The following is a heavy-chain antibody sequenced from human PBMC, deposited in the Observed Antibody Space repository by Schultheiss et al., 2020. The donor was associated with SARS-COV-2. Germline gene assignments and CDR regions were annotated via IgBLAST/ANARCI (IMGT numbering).Heavy chain of an antibody. CDR1: GGSFSGYY. Sequence: SETLSLTCAVYGGSFSGYYWSWIRQPPGKGLDWIACIYTSGSTNYNPSLKSRVTISVDTSKNQFSLKLSSVTAADTAVYYCARGEQWLVQGGYYYGMDVWGQGTTVTVSS. D-gene: IGHD6-19*01. CDR2: IYTSGST. J-gene: IGHJ6*02. V-gene: IGHV4-4*08. CDR3: ARGEQWLVQGGYYYGMDV.